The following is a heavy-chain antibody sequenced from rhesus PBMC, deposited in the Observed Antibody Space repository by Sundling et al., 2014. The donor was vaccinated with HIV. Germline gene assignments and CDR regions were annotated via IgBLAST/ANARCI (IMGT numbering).Heavy chain of an antibody. J-gene: IGHJ4*01. CDR2: IHGRGTST. CDR3: ARTGPWTGFYXFDY. V-gene: IGHV4-169*01. CDR1: GGSISSNF. D-gene: IGHD3-3*01. Sequence: QVKLHQWGEGLVKPSETLSVTCAVSGGSISSNFWSWIRQAPGKGLEWIGYIHGRGTSTNYNPSLKSRVTLSVDTSKNHLSLKLSSVTAADTAVYYCARTGPWTGFYXFDYWGQGVLVTVSS.